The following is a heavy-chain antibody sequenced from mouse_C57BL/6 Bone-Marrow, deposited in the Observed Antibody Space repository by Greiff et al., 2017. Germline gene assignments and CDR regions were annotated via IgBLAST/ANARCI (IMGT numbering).Heavy chain of an antibody. CDR1: GYTFTSYW. V-gene: IGHV1-74*01. CDR2: IHPSDSDT. Sequence: QVQLQQSGAELVKPGASVKVSCKASGYTFTSYWMHWVKQRPGQGLEWIGRIHPSDSDTNYNQKFKGKATLTVDKSSSTAYMQLSSLTSEDSAVYYCAPLITTVVASFDYWGQGTTLTVSS. D-gene: IGHD1-1*01. J-gene: IGHJ2*01. CDR3: APLITTVVASFDY.